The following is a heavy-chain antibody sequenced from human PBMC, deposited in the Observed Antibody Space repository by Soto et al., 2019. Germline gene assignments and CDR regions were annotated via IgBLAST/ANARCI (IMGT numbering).Heavy chain of an antibody. CDR3: ESTVTTFGGEDYYYYGMDV. V-gene: IGHV1-69*01. CDR2: IIPIFGTA. D-gene: IGHD4-4*01. Sequence: QVQLVQSGAEVKKPGSSVKVSCKASGGTFSSYAISWVRQAPGQGLEWMGGIIPIFGTANYAQKFQGRVTITADASTSTAYMELSSLRSEDTAVYYCESTVTTFGGEDYYYYGMDVWGQGTTVTVSS. CDR1: GGTFSSYA. J-gene: IGHJ6*02.